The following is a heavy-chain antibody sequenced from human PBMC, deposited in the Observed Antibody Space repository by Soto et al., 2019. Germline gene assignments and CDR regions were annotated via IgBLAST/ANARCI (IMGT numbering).Heavy chain of an antibody. CDR2: MNPNSGNT. J-gene: IGHJ3*02. CDR3: ARAVCSSTSCYVWEAFDI. D-gene: IGHD2-2*01. CDR1: GYTVTSYD. Sequence: ASVKVSCKASGYTVTSYDINWVRQATGQGLEWMGWMNPNSGNTGYEQKLQGRVTMTRNTSISTAYVELSSLRSDDTAVFYCARAVCSSTSCYVWEAFDIWGQGTMVTVSS. V-gene: IGHV1-8*01.